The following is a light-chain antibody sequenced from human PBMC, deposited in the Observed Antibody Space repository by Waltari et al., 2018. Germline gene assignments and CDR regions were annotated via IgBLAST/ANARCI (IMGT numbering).Light chain of an antibody. V-gene: IGLV2-18*02. J-gene: IGLJ2*01. CDR2: DFI. CDR3: CSYRSGSGL. Sequence: QSALTQPPSVSKSLGQSVTISCTGTSSDIGGYNGVSWYQQHSGTAPRLLIYDFIKRPSGVSVLFSGSKSGNTASLTISGLQAEDEADYYCCSYRSGSGLFGGGTRLTVL. CDR1: SSDIGGYNG.